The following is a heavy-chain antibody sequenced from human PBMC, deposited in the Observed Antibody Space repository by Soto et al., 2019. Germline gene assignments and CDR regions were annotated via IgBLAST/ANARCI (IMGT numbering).Heavy chain of an antibody. V-gene: IGHV4-4*07. CDR3: ASGYYYDSSGYLTYYYGMDV. CDR2: IYTSGST. J-gene: IGHJ6*02. CDR1: GGSISSYY. Sequence: QVQLQESGPGLVKPSETLSLTCTVSGGSISSYYWSWIRQPAGKGLEWIGRIYTSGSTNYNPSLQSRCTMSVDTSKNQFSLKLSSVTAADTAVYYCASGYYYDSSGYLTYYYGMDVWGQGTTVTVSS. D-gene: IGHD3-22*01.